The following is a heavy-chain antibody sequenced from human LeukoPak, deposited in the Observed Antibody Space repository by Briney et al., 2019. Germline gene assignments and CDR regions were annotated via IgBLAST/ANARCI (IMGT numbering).Heavy chain of an antibody. D-gene: IGHD2-15*01. V-gene: IGHV4-34*01. J-gene: IGHJ5*02. CDR3: ARDSAVVVVAATGPYNWFDP. Sequence: SETLSLTCAVYGGSFSGYYWSWIRQPPGKGLEWIGEINRSGSTNYNPSLKSRVTISVDTSKNQFSLKLSSVTAADTAVYYCARDSAVVVVAATGPYNWFDPWGQGTLVTVSS. CDR1: GGSFSGYY. CDR2: INRSGST.